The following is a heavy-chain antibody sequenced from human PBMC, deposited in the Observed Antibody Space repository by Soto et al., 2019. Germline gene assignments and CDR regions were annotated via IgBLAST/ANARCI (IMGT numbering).Heavy chain of an antibody. J-gene: IGHJ4*02. CDR2: ISAYSGNT. D-gene: IGHD5-18*01. V-gene: IGHV1-18*01. CDR1: GYIFSSYG. Sequence: ASVKVSCKASGYIFSSYGISWVRQAPGQGLEWMGWISAYSGNTNYAQKLQGRVTMTTDTSTSTAYMELRSLRSDDTAVYYCARGGLNSYGTGGVGYWGQGTLGTVSS. CDR3: ARGGLNSYGTGGVGY.